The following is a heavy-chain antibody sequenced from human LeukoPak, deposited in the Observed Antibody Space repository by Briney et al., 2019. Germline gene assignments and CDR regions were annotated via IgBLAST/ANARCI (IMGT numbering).Heavy chain of an antibody. CDR1: GGSFSGYY. CDR2: INHSGST. V-gene: IGHV4-34*01. Sequence: PSETLSLTCAVYGGSFSGYYWSWIRQPPGKGLEWIGEINHSGSTNYNPSLKSRVTISVDTSKNQFSLKLSSVTAADTAVYYCAIGYSSGWYGSYYYGMDVWGQGTTVTVSS. CDR3: AIGYSSGWYGSYYYGMDV. J-gene: IGHJ6*02. D-gene: IGHD6-19*01.